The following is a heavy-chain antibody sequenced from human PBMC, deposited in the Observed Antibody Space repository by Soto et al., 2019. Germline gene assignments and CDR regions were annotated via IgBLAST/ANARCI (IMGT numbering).Heavy chain of an antibody. CDR3: ARGGDVNYYHGMDV. V-gene: IGHV1-18*01. D-gene: IGHD5-12*01. CDR2: ISAYNGKT. Sequence: ASVKVSCKASGYTLTSYGISWVRQAPGQGLEWMGWISAYNGKTNYAQNVQGRVTMTTDTSTRTAYMDLRSLRSDDTAVYYCARGGDVNYYHGMDVWGQGTTVTVSS. J-gene: IGHJ6*02. CDR1: GYTLTSYG.